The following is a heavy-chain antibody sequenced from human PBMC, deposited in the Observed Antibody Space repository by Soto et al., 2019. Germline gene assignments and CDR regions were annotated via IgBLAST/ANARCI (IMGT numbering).Heavy chain of an antibody. CDR3: ARRHGLDIDAYY. J-gene: IGHJ1*01. D-gene: IGHD3-10*01. CDR2: IYYSGST. Sequence: QPPGKGLEWIGSIYYSGSTYYNPSLKSRVTISVDTSKNQFSLKLSSVTAADTALYFCARRHGLDIDAYYWGPGILVTVSS. V-gene: IGHV4-39*01.